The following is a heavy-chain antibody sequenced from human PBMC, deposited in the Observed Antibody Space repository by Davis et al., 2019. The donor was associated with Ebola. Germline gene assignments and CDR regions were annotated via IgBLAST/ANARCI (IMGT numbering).Heavy chain of an antibody. J-gene: IGHJ2*01. CDR3: ARRLSSGWYWYFDL. V-gene: IGHV7-4-1*02. D-gene: IGHD6-19*01. CDR2: INTNTGNP. CDR1: GYTFTSYA. Sequence: ASVTVSCKASGYTFTSYAMNWVRQPPGQGLEWMGWINTNTGNPTYAQGFTGRFVFSLDTSVSTAYLQISSLKAEDTAVYYCARRLSSGWYWYFDLWGRGTLVTVSS.